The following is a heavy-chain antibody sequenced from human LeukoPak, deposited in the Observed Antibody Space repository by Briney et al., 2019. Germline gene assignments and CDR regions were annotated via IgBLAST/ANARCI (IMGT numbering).Heavy chain of an antibody. CDR2: IYYSGRT. CDR1: GGSISSSNYY. V-gene: IGHV4-39*07. CDR3: ARVYSGSYSSTLTFDY. D-gene: IGHD3-10*01. Sequence: SETLSLTCTVSGGSISSSNYYWGWIRQPPGKGLEWIGSIYYSGRTYYNPSLKSRVTISVDTSKNQFSLKLYSVTAADTAVYYCARVYSGSYSSTLTFDYWGQGTLVTVSS. J-gene: IGHJ4*02.